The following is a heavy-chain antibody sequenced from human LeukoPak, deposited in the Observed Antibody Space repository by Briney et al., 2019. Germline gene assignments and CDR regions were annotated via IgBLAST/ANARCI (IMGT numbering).Heavy chain of an antibody. CDR2: ISSSSSYI. CDR3: ARDWITAGDPDAFDI. V-gene: IGHV3-21*01. Sequence: PGGSLRLSCAASGFTFSSYSMNWVRQAPGKGLEWVSSISSSSSYIYYADSVKGRFTISRDNAKNSLYPQMNSLRAEDTAVYYCARDWITAGDPDAFDIWGQGTMVTVSS. CDR1: GFTFSSYS. D-gene: IGHD6-13*01. J-gene: IGHJ3*02.